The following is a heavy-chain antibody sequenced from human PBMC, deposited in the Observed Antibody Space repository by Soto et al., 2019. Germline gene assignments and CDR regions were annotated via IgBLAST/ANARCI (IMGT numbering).Heavy chain of an antibody. J-gene: IGHJ6*02. CDR2: IYYSGNT. D-gene: IGHD6-13*01. Sequence: SETLSLTCTVSGGSIRSGGYYWSWVRQNPRRGLEWIGNIYYSGNTYYNPSLKSRLTISVDTSKNQFSLNLSSVTAADTAVYYCARDRLMAAAGTARHYFGLDVWGQGTTVTVSS. V-gene: IGHV4-31*03. CDR1: GGSIRSGGYY. CDR3: ARDRLMAAAGTARHYFGLDV.